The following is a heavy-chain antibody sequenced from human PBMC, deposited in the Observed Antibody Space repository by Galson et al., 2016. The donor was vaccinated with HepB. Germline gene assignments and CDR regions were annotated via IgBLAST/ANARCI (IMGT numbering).Heavy chain of an antibody. J-gene: IGHJ4*02. CDR1: GGSISRSSYY. V-gene: IGHV4-39*01. CDR3: ARRVADDSGKWMFYFDY. Sequence: ETLSLTCTVSGGSISRSSYYWGWIRQPPGKGLEWIGSKYYSGSTYFNPFLKSRVTISVDTSKNQFSLKLSSVTAADTAVYYCARRVADDSGKWMFYFDYWGRGTLVTVSS. CDR2: KYYSGST. D-gene: IGHD3-10*01.